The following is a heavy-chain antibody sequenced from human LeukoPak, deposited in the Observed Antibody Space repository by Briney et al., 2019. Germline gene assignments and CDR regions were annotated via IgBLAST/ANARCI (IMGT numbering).Heavy chain of an antibody. J-gene: IGHJ3*02. CDR2: INADSGDT. Sequence: ASVKVSCKASGYTFTDYYMHWVRQAPGQGLEWMGWINADSGDTDYAQQFQGRVTMTRDTSISTAYMELSRLRSDDTAVYYCARVWSKGGLYAFDIWGQGTMVTVSP. CDR1: GYTFTDYY. D-gene: IGHD2-15*01. V-gene: IGHV1-2*02. CDR3: ARVWSKGGLYAFDI.